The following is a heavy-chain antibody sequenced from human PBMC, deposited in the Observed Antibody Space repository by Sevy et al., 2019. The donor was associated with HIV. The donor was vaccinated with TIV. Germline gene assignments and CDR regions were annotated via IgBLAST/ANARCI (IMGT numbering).Heavy chain of an antibody. CDR1: GGTFSNYA. CDR2: FIPMFDKA. D-gene: IGHD3-22*01. V-gene: IGHV1-69*13. J-gene: IGHJ6*02. CDR3: ASSYYESSGYSPLYYYGMAV. Sequence: ASVKVSCKASGGTFSNYAISWVRQAPGQGLEWMGGFIPMFDKANSAQRFQARVTLTADGSTSTAYMELSSLRSKDTAVYYCASSYYESSGYSPLYYYGMAVWGQGTTVTVSS.